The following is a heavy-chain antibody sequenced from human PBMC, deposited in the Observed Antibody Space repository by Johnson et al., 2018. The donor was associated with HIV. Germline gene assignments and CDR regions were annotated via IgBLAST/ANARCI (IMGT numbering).Heavy chain of an antibody. CDR1: GFTFSSYA. J-gene: IGHJ3*02. V-gene: IGHV3-30*04. CDR3: ARGGGCGGDCYSGYDAFDI. Sequence: QVQLVESGGGVVQPGRSLRLSCAASGFTFSSYAIHWVRQAPGKGLAWVAVISYDGRNKYYADSVKGRFTISRDNSKNTLYLQMNSLRTWDTAVYYCARGGGCGGDCYSGYDAFDIWGQGTMVTVSS. CDR2: ISYDGRNK. D-gene: IGHD2-21*01.